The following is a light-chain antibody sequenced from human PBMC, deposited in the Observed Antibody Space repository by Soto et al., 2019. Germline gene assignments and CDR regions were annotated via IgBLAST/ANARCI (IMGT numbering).Light chain of an antibody. CDR2: AAS. CDR1: ESISRH. Sequence: DIQMPQSPSSLSASVGDRVTITCRASESISRHLNWYQQKPGNAPKLLIYAASSLQNGVPSRFSGSGAGTDFTLTISTLRPGDVATYDCQESYSTLSITFGQVTRLETK. CDR3: QESYSTLSIT. V-gene: IGKV1-39*01. J-gene: IGKJ5*01.